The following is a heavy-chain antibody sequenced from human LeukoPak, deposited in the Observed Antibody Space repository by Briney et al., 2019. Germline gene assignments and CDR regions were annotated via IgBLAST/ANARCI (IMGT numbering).Heavy chain of an antibody. CDR3: ARLFFVIDT. D-gene: IGHD3-3*01. J-gene: IGHJ5*02. V-gene: IGHV4-39*01. CDR1: GASISNSAYY. Sequence: SETLSLSYTVSGASISNSAYYWLWIRQPPGEVLECIGTVHYSGSTFYNPSLKSRVNISVDTSKNQFSLQLSSVTAADTAVYYCARLFFVIDTWGQGTLVTVSS. CDR2: VHYSGST.